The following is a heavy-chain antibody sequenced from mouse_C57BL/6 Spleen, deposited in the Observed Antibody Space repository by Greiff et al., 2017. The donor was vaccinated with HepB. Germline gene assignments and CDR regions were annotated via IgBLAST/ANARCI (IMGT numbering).Heavy chain of an antibody. CDR1: GFTFSSYG. J-gene: IGHJ1*03. Sequence: EVKLVESGGDLVKPGGSLKLSCAASGFTFSSYGMSWVRQTPDKRLEWVATISSGGSYTYYPDSVKGRFTISRDNAKNTLYLQMSSLKSEDTAMYYCARQGEYDYGRYFDVWGTGTTVTVSS. CDR2: ISSGGSYT. V-gene: IGHV5-6*01. CDR3: ARQGEYDYGRYFDV. D-gene: IGHD2-4*01.